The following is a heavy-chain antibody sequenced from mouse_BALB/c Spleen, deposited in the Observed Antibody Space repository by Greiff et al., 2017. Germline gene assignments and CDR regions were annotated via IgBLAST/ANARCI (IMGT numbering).Heavy chain of an antibody. CDR1: GFTFSSFG. D-gene: IGHD1-1*01. J-gene: IGHJ2*01. V-gene: IGHV5-17*02. CDR2: ISSGSSTI. Sequence: EVKVVESGGGLVQPGGSRKLSCAASGFTFSSFGMHWVRQAPEKGLEWVAYISSGSSTIYYADTVKGRFTISRDNPKNTLFLQMTSLRSEDTAMYYCARNYYGSSYGFDYWGQGTTLTVSS. CDR3: ARNYYGSSYGFDY.